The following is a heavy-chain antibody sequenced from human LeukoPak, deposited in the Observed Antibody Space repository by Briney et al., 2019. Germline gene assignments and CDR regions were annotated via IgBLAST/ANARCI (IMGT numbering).Heavy chain of an antibody. CDR1: GGSISSYY. CDR2: IYTSGST. V-gene: IGHV4-4*07. CDR3: AREPETSYYYYYYMDV. D-gene: IGHD2-2*01. J-gene: IGHJ6*03. Sequence: SETLSPTCTVSGGSISSYYWSWIRQPAGKGLEWIGRIYTSGSTNYNPSLKSRVTMSVDTSKNQFSLKLSSVTAADTAVYYWAREPETSYYYYYYMDVWGKGTTVTVSS.